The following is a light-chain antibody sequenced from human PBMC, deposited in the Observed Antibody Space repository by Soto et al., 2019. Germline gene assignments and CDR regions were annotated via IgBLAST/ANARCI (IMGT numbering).Light chain of an antibody. Sequence: EIVMTQSPATLSVSPGESATLSCRASQSVSSNLAWHQQKPGQAPRILMYDASTRATGIPARFSGSGSGTEFTLTISSLQSEDFALYYCQQRSSWWTFGQGTKVDIK. J-gene: IGKJ1*01. V-gene: IGKV3-15*01. CDR2: DAS. CDR1: QSVSSN. CDR3: QQRSSWWT.